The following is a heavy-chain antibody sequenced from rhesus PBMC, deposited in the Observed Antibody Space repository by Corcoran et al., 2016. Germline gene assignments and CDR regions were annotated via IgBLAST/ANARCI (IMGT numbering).Heavy chain of an antibody. CDR1: GGSISSGYD. Sequence: QVQLQESGPGVVKPSETLSLTCAVSGGSISSGYDWSWIRQPPGKGLEWIGYIYGSSGSTNYTPSLNNRVTISKDASKNQFSLKLSSVTAADTAVYYCARDIAAAGTGFDYWGQGVLVTVSS. J-gene: IGHJ4*01. D-gene: IGHD6-25*01. CDR3: ARDIAAAGTGFDY. V-gene: IGHV4-76*01. CDR2: IYGSSGST.